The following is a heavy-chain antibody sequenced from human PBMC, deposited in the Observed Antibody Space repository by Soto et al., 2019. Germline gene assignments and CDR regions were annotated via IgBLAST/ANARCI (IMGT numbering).Heavy chain of an antibody. V-gene: IGHV1-18*01. CDR3: ARAFFYQGSDSRAYSFDACDY. CDR1: GYTFTSSG. J-gene: IGHJ3*01. D-gene: IGHD3-22*01. CDR2: ISAHTGSS. Sequence: GASVKVSCKASGYTFTSSGMSWVRQAPGEGLEWMGWISAHTGSSEYAQRFQGRVTMTTDRSTSTAYMELRSLRSDDTAVYYCARAFFYQGSDSRAYSFDACDYWGPGTLVTVSS.